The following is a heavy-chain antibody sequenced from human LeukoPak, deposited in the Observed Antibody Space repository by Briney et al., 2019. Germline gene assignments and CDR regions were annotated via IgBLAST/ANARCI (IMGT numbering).Heavy chain of an antibody. CDR2: ISSSSSYI. Sequence: GGSLRLSCAASGFTFSTYNMNWVRQAPGKGLEWVSSISSSSSYIYYADSVKGRFTISRDNAKNPLYLQMNSLRAEDTAVYYCARGHSSSWYSSGMDVWGQGTTVTVSS. CDR3: ARGHSSSWYSSGMDV. J-gene: IGHJ6*02. V-gene: IGHV3-21*01. D-gene: IGHD6-13*01. CDR1: GFTFSTYN.